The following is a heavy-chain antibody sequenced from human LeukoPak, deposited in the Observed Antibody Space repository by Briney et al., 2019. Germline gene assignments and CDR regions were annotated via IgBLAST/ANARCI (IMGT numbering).Heavy chain of an antibody. D-gene: IGHD3-10*01. Sequence: SGGSLRLSCAASGFTFSSYAMSWVRQPPGKGLEWIGSIYYSGSTYYNPSLKSRVTISVDTSKNQFSLKLSSVTAADTAVYCCASSASWLGHGSGYWGQGTLVTVSS. J-gene: IGHJ4*02. V-gene: IGHV4-39*01. CDR1: GFTFSSYA. CDR2: IYYSGST. CDR3: ASSASWLGHGSGY.